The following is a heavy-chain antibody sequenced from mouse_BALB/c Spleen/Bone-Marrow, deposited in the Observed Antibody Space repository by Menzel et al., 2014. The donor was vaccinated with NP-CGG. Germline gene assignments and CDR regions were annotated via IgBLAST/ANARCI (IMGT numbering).Heavy chain of an antibody. CDR3: ARDNDYDCDGAWFAY. D-gene: IGHD2-4*01. CDR2: INSNGGST. Sequence: DVMLVESGGGLVQPGGSLKLSCAASGFTFSSYGMSWVRQTPDKRLELVATINSNGGSTYYPDSVKGRFTISRDNAKNTLYLQMSSLKSEDTAMYYCARDNDYDCDGAWFAYWGQGTLVTVSA. CDR1: GFTFSSYG. J-gene: IGHJ3*01. V-gene: IGHV5-6-3*01.